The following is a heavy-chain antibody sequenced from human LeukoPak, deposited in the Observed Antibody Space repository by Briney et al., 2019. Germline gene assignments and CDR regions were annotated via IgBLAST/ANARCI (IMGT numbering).Heavy chain of an antibody. CDR3: ARGAGGYVGGSYHHFDY. Sequence: GGPLRLSCTASGFTFSDYYMSWIRQAPGEGVERVSYISSSSSYIYYADSVKGRFTISRDNAKNSLYLQMNSLRAEDTAVYYCARGAGGYVGGSYHHFDYWGQGTLVTVSS. D-gene: IGHD3-16*02. CDR1: GFTFSDYY. J-gene: IGHJ4*02. V-gene: IGHV3-11*06. CDR2: ISSSSSYI.